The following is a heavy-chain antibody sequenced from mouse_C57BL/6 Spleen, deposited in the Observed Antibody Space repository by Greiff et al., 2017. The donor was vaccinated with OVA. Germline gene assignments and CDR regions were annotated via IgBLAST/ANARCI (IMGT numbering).Heavy chain of an antibody. D-gene: IGHD1-1*01. J-gene: IGHJ2*01. CDR1: GYTFTSYW. Sequence: VKLQQPGAELVKPGASVKMSCKASGYTFTSYWITWVKQRPGQGLEWIGDIYPGSGSTNYNEKFKSKATLTVDTSSSTAYMQLSSLTSEDSAVYYCARFRDYGSNYFDYWGQGTTLTVSS. CDR2: IYPGSGST. CDR3: ARFRDYGSNYFDY. V-gene: IGHV1-55*01.